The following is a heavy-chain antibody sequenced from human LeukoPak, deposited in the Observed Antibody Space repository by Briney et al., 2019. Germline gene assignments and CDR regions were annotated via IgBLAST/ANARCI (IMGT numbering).Heavy chain of an antibody. CDR2: IIPILGIA. CDR3: ARDVIAVAGSVY. J-gene: IGHJ4*02. V-gene: IGHV1-69*04. D-gene: IGHD6-19*01. CDR1: VGTFSIYA. Sequence: ASVNVSCKPSVGTFSIYALSWVRQAPGQGLEWMGRIIPILGIANYAQKFQGRVTITADKSTSTAYMELSSLRSEDTAVYYCARDVIAVAGSVYWGQGTLVTVSS.